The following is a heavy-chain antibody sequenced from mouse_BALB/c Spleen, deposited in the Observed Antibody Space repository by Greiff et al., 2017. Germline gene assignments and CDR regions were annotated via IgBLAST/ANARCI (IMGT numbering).Heavy chain of an antibody. Sequence: QVTLKVCGPGILQPSQTLSLTCSFSGFSLSTYGIGVGWIRQPSGKGLEWLAHIWWNDNKYYNTALKSRLTISKDTSNNQVFLKIASVDTADTATYYCARIEDGNYAMDYWGQGTSVTVSS. CDR3: ARIEDGNYAMDY. D-gene: IGHD2-1*01. CDR1: GFSLSTYGIG. CDR2: IWWNDNK. V-gene: IGHV8-11*01. J-gene: IGHJ4*01.